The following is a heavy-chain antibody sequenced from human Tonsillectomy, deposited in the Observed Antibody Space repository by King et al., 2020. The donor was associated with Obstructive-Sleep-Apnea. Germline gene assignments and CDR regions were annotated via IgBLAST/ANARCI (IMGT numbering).Heavy chain of an antibody. Sequence: QLQESGSGLVKPSQTLSLTCAVSGDSVSSVHYSWGWIRQPPGKGLEWIGYIFHTGSTYYNPSLQTRVTLSVDRSKNQFSLDLNSVTAADTAVYYCARVNNTYYYDSSGYYYLPYFDYWGQGTLVTVSS. V-gene: IGHV4-30-2*01. CDR1: GDSVSSVHYS. CDR3: ARVNNTYYYDSSGYYYLPYFDY. CDR2: IFHTGST. J-gene: IGHJ4*02. D-gene: IGHD3-22*01.